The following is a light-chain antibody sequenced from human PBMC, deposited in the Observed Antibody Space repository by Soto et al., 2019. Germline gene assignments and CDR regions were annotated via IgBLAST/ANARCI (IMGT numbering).Light chain of an antibody. V-gene: IGKV3-20*01. CDR2: GTF. CDR3: QKYSGSYT. J-gene: IGKJ2*01. Sequence: ENVLTQSPGTLSLSPGERATLSCRAIQSISNNFLAWYQRKPGQAPRLLIYGTFSRATGLPDRFSGSGSGTDFTLFISRQEPEDFAVYYCQKYSGSYTFCQGTKLEIK. CDR1: QSISNNF.